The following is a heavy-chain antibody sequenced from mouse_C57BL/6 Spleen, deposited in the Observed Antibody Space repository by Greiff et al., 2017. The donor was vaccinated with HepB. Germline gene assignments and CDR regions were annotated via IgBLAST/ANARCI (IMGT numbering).Heavy chain of an antibody. J-gene: IGHJ4*01. V-gene: IGHV1-59*01. CDR3: ERDYGSSYRGAMDY. CDR2: IDPSDSYT. Sequence: QVQLQQPGAELVRPGTSVKLSCKASGYTFTSYWMHWVKQRPGQGLEWIGVIDPSDSYTNYNQKFKGKATLTVDTSSSTAYMQLSSLTSEDSAVYYCERDYGSSYRGAMDYWGQGTSVTVSS. CDR1: GYTFTSYW. D-gene: IGHD1-1*01.